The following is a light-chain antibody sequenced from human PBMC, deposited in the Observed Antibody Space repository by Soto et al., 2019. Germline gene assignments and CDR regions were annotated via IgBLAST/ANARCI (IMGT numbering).Light chain of an antibody. J-gene: IGLJ1*01. Sequence: QSALTQPASVSGSPGQSITISCTGTSSDVGRYNLVSWYQQHPGKAPKLIIYEDSKRPSGVSNRFSGSKSGNTASLTISGLQAEDEADYYCCSYAGRTTFDVVGTGTKLTVL. CDR3: CSYAGRTTFDV. CDR1: SSDVGRYNL. V-gene: IGLV2-23*01. CDR2: EDS.